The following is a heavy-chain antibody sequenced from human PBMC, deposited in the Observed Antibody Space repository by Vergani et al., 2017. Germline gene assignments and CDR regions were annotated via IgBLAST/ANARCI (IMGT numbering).Heavy chain of an antibody. J-gene: IGHJ6*04. CDR2: IIPSFGTA. CDR3: AXDGSGGSPFAMDV. D-gene: IGHD2-15*01. Sequence: QVQLVQSGAEVKKPGSSLILSCKASGGSFKNYAFSWVRQAPGQGLEWLGGIIPSFGTATYAQRFQGRVTITADESTSTAYMDLTSLRLEDTAMYYCAXDGSGGSPFAMDVWGKETTVTVSS. V-gene: IGHV1-69*01. CDR1: GGSFKNYA.